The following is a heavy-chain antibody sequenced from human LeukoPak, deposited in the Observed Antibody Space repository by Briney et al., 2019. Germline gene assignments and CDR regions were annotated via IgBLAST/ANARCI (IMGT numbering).Heavy chain of an antibody. CDR2: VSADESGK. CDR3: ASFDRSEIP. CDR1: GFSFDKFG. D-gene: IGHD1-26*01. Sequence: PGGSLRLSCVASGFSFDKFGMHWVRQAPGKGLEYVSSVSADESGKYYTKSVRGRFSISRDNSKNTMYLQLGNLRPDDMGIYYCASFDRSEIPWGPGTLVTVSS. J-gene: IGHJ5*02. V-gene: IGHV3-64*01.